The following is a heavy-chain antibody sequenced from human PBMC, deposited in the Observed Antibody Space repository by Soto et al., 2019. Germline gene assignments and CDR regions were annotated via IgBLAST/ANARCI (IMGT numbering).Heavy chain of an antibody. V-gene: IGHV1-46*01. CDR2: INPSGGST. CDR1: GYTXTSYY. D-gene: IGHD5-18*01. CDR3: ARDHGYSYGFGTVDY. J-gene: IGHJ4*02. Sequence: GASVKVXCKASGYTXTSYYMHWVRQAPGQGLEWMGIINPSGGSTSYAQKFQGRVTMTRDTSTSTVYMELSSLRSEDTAVYYCARDHGYSYGFGTVDYWGQGTLVTVSS.